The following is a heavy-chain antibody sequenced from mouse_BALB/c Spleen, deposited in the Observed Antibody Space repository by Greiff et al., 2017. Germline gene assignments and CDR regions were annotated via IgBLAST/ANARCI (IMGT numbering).Heavy chain of an antibody. CDR3: ARHGGTTVVARDYFDY. V-gene: IGHV5-6*01. CDR1: GFTFSSYG. J-gene: IGHJ2*01. D-gene: IGHD1-1*01. Sequence: EVKLVESGGDLVKPGGSLKLSCAASGFTFSSYGMSWVRQTPDKRLEWVATISSGGSYTYYPDSVKGRFTISRDNAKNTLYLQMSSLKSEDTAMYYCARHGGTTVVARDYFDYWGQGTTLTVSS. CDR2: ISSGGSYT.